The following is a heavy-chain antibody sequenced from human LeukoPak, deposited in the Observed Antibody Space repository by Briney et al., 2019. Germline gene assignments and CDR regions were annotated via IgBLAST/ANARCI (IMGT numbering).Heavy chain of an antibody. V-gene: IGHV4-30-4*01. CDR3: ARGKSTVTNHAFDI. CDR2: IYYSGTT. Sequence: SQTLSLTCTVSGGSISSVDYYWSWIRQPPGKGLEWIGYIYYSGTTYYNPSLKSRVTISVDTSKKQFSLRLSSVTAADTAVFYCARGKSTVTNHAFDIWGQGTMVTVPS. D-gene: IGHD4-17*01. CDR1: GGSISSVDYY. J-gene: IGHJ3*02.